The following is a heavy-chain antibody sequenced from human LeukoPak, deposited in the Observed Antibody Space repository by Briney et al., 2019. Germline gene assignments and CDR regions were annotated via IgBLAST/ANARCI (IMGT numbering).Heavy chain of an antibody. CDR2: VKQEGSEK. D-gene: IGHD5-24*01. CDR1: RFTLSSYW. V-gene: IGHV3-7*01. Sequence: PGGSLRLSCAVSRFTLSSYWMSWVRQAPGRGLEWVASVKQEGSEKYYVDSVKGRFIISRDNAKNSLYLQMNSLRAEDTAVYYCARDADLGSTITGAFDIWGQGTMVTVSS. J-gene: IGHJ3*02. CDR3: ARDADLGSTITGAFDI.